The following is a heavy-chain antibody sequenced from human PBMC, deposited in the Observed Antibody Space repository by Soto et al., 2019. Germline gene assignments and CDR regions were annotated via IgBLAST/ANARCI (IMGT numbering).Heavy chain of an antibody. CDR3: ARDRGYNYGNWVDP. V-gene: IGHV4-31*03. J-gene: IGHJ5*02. D-gene: IGHD5-18*01. Sequence: QVQLQESGPGLVKPSQTLSLTCTVSGGSISSGGYYWSWIRQHPGKGLEWIGYSYYSGSTYYNPSLKSRVTISVDTSKNQCSLKLSSVPAADTAVYYWARDRGYNYGNWVDPWGQGTLVTVSS. CDR2: SYYSGST. CDR1: GGSISSGGYY.